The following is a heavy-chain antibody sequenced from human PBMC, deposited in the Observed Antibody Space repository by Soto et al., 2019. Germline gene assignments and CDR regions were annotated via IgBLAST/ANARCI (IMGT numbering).Heavy chain of an antibody. J-gene: IGHJ4*02. CDR1: GFTVTTNY. CDR3: ARERGTVGDFDY. V-gene: IGHV3-66*01. Sequence: QPGGSLRLSCAISGFTVTTNYMSWVRQAPGKGLEWVSVIYGGGSTYYADPVKGRFTISRYNSKNTLYLQMNSLRAEDTAVYYCARERGTVGDFDYWGQGTLVTVSS. CDR2: IYGGGST. D-gene: IGHD3-16*01.